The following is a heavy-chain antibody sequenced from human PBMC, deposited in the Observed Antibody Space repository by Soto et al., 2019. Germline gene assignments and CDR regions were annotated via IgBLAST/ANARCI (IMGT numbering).Heavy chain of an antibody. CDR2: IKSKTDGGTT. J-gene: IGHJ4*02. CDR3: TSSGYSYAYFRN. Sequence: EVQVVESGGGLVKPGGPLSPSFAPPGLTLRTPWRSWVRLAPGKGLEWVGRIKSKTDGGTTDYVAPVKGRFTISRDDSKDTLYLQMNSLKTEDTAVYYCTSSGYSYAYFRNWGQGTLVTVSS. CDR1: GLTLRTPW. D-gene: IGHD5-18*01. V-gene: IGHV3-15*01.